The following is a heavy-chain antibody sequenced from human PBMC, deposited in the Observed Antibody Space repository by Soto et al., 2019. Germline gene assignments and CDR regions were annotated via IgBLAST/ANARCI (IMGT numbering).Heavy chain of an antibody. D-gene: IGHD2-15*01. CDR2: IYYSGST. CDR3: AVVVVVAAANWFDP. J-gene: IGHJ5*02. Sequence: QLQLQESGPGLVKPSETLSLTCTVSGGSISSSSYYWGWIRQPPGKGLEWIGSIYYSGSTYYNPSPKSRVPISVDTSKNQFSLKLSSVTAADTAAYYCAVVVVVAAANWFDPWGQGTLVTVSS. CDR1: GGSISSSSYY. V-gene: IGHV4-39*01.